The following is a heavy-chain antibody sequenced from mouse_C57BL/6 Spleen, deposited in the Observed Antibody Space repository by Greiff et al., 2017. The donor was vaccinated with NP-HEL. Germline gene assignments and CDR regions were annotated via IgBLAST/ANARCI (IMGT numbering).Heavy chain of an antibody. CDR3: ARRGSSIYYAMDY. J-gene: IGHJ4*01. D-gene: IGHD1-1*01. CDR2: ILPGSGST. CDR1: GYTFTGYW. V-gene: IGHV1-9*01. Sequence: QVQLQQSGAELMKPGASVKLSCKATGYTFTGYWIEWVKQRPGHGLEWIGEILPGSGSTNSNEKFKGKATFTADTSSNTAYMQLSSLTTEDSAIYYCARRGSSIYYAMDYWGQGTSVTVSS.